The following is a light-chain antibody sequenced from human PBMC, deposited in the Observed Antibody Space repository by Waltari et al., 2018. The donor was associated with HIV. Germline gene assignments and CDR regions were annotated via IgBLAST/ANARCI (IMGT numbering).Light chain of an antibody. CDR2: ESR. J-gene: IGLJ2*01. Sequence: SYVLTLPPSVSAPPGQTARITGGGNNTVSKSVHWYQQRPCQAPVPAIFESRDRPPGIPERFSGSNSGNTATLTISRVEAGDEADYYCQVWDTSSDHPGVVFGGGTKLTVL. V-gene: IGLV3-21*02. CDR3: QVWDTSSDHPGVV. CDR1: NTVSKS.